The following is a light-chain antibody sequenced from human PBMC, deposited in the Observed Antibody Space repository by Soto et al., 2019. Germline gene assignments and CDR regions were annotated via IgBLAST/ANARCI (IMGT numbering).Light chain of an antibody. Sequence: DFQMTQSPSSLSASVGDRVTITCRARQSISSYLNWYQQKPGKAPKLLIYAASSLQSGVPSRFSGSGSGTDFTLTISSLQPEDFATYYCQQSYSTPRTFGQGTKLEIK. CDR3: QQSYSTPRT. J-gene: IGKJ2*01. CDR1: QSISSY. CDR2: AAS. V-gene: IGKV1-39*01.